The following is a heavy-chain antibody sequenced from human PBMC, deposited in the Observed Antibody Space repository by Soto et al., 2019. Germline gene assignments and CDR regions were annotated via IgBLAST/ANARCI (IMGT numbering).Heavy chain of an antibody. CDR3: ARDLDGTATNYFDY. J-gene: IGHJ4*02. CDR1: GYTFTNYY. Sequence: APVKVSCKASGYTFTNYYIHWVRQAPAQGLEWMGIINPSGGSTSYAQKFQGRVTMTRDTSTSTVYLELSSLRSEDTAVYYCARDLDGTATNYFDYWGQGTLVTVSS. V-gene: IGHV1-46*01. CDR2: INPSGGST.